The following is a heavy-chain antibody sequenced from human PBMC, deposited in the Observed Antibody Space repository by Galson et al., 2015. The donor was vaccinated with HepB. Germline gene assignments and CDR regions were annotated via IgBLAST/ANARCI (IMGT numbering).Heavy chain of an antibody. CDR3: ARVALPSPYSSGLLPY. CDR2: ISSSSSYI. Sequence: SLRLSCAASGFTFSSYSMNWVRQAPGKGLEWVSSISSSSSYIYYADSVKGRFTISRDNAKNSLYLQMNSLRAEDTAVYYCARVALPSPYSSGLLPYWGQGTLVTVSS. J-gene: IGHJ4*02. V-gene: IGHV3-21*01. CDR1: GFTFSSYS. D-gene: IGHD6-19*01.